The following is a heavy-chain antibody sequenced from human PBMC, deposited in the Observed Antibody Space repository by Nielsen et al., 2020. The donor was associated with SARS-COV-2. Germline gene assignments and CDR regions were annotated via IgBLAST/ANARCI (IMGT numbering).Heavy chain of an antibody. D-gene: IGHD6-6*01. Sequence: SETLSLTCAVSGGSISSSNWWSWVRQPPGKGLEWIGEIYHSGSTNYNPSLKSRVTISVDKSKNQFSPKLSSVTAADTAVYYCARAPSIAARGAAFDIWGQGTMVTVSS. J-gene: IGHJ3*02. CDR1: GGSISSSNW. CDR2: IYHSGST. CDR3: ARAPSIAARGAAFDI. V-gene: IGHV4-4*02.